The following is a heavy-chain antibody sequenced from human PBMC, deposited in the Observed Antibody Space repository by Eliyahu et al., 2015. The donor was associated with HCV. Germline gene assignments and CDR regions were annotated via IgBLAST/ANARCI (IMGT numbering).Heavy chain of an antibody. CDR1: GFTFSKYA. Sequence: EVQLLESGGDLVQPGGSLRLSCXASGFTFSKYAISWVRQAPGKGLEWVSSISASGGRANTYYADSVKGRFTVSRDNSKNTLYLQMHSLRAEDTATYYCAKDPIGDGNYEGYYLDYWGQGTLVTVSS. J-gene: IGHJ4*02. V-gene: IGHV3-23*01. D-gene: IGHD1-7*01. CDR2: ISASGGRANT. CDR3: AKDPIGDGNYEGYYLDY.